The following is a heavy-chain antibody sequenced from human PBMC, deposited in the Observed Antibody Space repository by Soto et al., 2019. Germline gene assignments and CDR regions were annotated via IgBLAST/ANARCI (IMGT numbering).Heavy chain of an antibody. Sequence: EVQLVESGGGLIQPGGSLRLSCAVSGFTVSNNYMSWVRQAPGKGLEGVSVIYSGGYTAYGDSVKGRFTISRDNSKNTLFPQINRGRAPHPGVFFCATHPGGGGYWGQGTLVTVSS. V-gene: IGHV3-53*01. CDR3: ATHPGGGGY. CDR2: IYSGGYT. J-gene: IGHJ4*02. D-gene: IGHD3-10*01. CDR1: GFTVSNNY.